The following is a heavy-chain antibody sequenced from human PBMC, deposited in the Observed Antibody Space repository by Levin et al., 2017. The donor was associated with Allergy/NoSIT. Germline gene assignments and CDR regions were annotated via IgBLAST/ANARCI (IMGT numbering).Heavy chain of an antibody. V-gene: IGHV3-66*01. CDR1: GFTVSSNY. Sequence: AGGSLRLSCAASGFTVSSNYMSWVRQAPGKGLEWVSVIYSGGSTYYADSVKGRFTISRDNSKNTLYLQMNSLRAEDTAVYYCASSSWAPAFDIWGQGTMVTVSS. J-gene: IGHJ3*02. D-gene: IGHD6-13*01. CDR2: IYSGGST. CDR3: ASSSWAPAFDI.